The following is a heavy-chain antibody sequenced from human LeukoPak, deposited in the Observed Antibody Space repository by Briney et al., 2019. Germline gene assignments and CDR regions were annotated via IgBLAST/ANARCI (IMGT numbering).Heavy chain of an antibody. J-gene: IGHJ4*02. CDR3: ARDGYSFGHDFDY. CDR2: IKGDGSST. CDR1: GFTFSSYW. V-gene: IGHV3-74*01. Sequence: GGSLRLSCAASGFTFSSYWMHWVRHTPGKGLVWVSRIKGDGSSTSYADSVKGRFTISRDNAKNTLYLQMNSLRAEDTAVYYCARDGYSFGHDFDYWGQGTLVTVS. D-gene: IGHD5-18*01.